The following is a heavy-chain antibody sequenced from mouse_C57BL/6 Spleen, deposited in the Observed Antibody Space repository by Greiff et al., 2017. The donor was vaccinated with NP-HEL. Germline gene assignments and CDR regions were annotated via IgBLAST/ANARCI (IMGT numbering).Heavy chain of an antibody. D-gene: IGHD1-1*01. Sequence: EVQLQQSGAELVKPGASVKLSCTASGFNIKDYYMHWVKQRTEQGLEWIGRIDPEDGETKYAPKFQGKATITADTSSNPAYLQLSSLTSEDTAVYYCARTITTVVDYYAMDYWGQGTSVTVSS. J-gene: IGHJ4*01. V-gene: IGHV14-2*01. CDR3: ARTITTVVDYYAMDY. CDR2: IDPEDGET. CDR1: GFNIKDYY.